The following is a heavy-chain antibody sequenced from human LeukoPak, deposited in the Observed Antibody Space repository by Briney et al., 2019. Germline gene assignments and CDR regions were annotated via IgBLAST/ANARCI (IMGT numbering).Heavy chain of an antibody. D-gene: IGHD5-18*01. V-gene: IGHV3-48*04. CDR2: ISSSGSTR. CDR1: GFTFSSYW. Sequence: GGSLRLSCAASGFTFSSYWMSWVRQAPGKGLEWISYISSSGSTRYYADSVKGRFTSSRDNAKNSLYLQMNSLRAEDTAVYYCARVRVTLYYYYMDVWGKGTTVTISS. J-gene: IGHJ6*03. CDR3: ARVRVTLYYYYMDV.